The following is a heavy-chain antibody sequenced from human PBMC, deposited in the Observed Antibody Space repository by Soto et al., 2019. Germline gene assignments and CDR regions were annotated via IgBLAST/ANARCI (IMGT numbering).Heavy chain of an antibody. Sequence: QVQLVQSGAEVKKPGSSVKVSCKASGGTFSSYTISWVRQAPGQGLEWMGRIIPILGIANYAQKFQGRVTITADKSTSTAYMELNSLRSEDTAVYYCARARDSSSWFDWYFDLWGRGTLVTVSS. CDR1: GGTFSSYT. J-gene: IGHJ2*01. D-gene: IGHD6-13*01. CDR3: ARARDSSSWFDWYFDL. V-gene: IGHV1-69*02. CDR2: IIPILGIA.